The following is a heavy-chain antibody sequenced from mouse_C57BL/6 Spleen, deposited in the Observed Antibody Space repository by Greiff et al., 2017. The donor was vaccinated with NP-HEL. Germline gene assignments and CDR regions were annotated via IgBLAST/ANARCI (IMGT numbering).Heavy chain of an antibody. CDR2: IDPSDSET. CDR1: GYTFTSYW. D-gene: IGHD2-14*01. Sequence: QVQLKQSGAELVRPGSSVKLSCKASGYTFTSYWMHWVKQRPIQGLEWIGNIDPSDSETHYNQKFKDKATLTVDKSSSTAYMQLSSLTSEDSAVYYCARRGNYAMDYWGQGTSVTVSS. CDR3: ARRGNYAMDY. J-gene: IGHJ4*01. V-gene: IGHV1-52*01.